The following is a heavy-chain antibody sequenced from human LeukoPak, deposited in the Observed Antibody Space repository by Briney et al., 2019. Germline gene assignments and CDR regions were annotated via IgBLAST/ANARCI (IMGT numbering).Heavy chain of an antibody. D-gene: IGHD3-22*01. J-gene: IGHJ4*02. CDR2: ISWNSGSI. V-gene: IGHV3-9*01. CDR3: AKDNLRYYDSSGYFSY. CDR1: GFTFSSYA. Sequence: GGSLRLSCAASGFTFSSYAMSWVRQAPGKGLEWVSGISWNSGSIGYADSVKGRFTISRDNAKNSLYLQMNSLRAEDTALYYCAKDNLRYYDSSGYFSYWGQGTLVTVSS.